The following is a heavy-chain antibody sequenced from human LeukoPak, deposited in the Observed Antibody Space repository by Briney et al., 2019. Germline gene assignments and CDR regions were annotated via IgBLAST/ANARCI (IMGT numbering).Heavy chain of an antibody. CDR3: AKDPREYYDFWSGSYFDY. CDR2: ISWNSGSI. Sequence: GGSLRLSCAASGFTFDDYAMHWVRQAPGKGLGWVSGISWNSGSIGYADSVKGRFTISRGNAQNSLYLQMNSLRAEDTAVYYCAKDPREYYDFWSGSYFDYWGQGTLVTVSS. J-gene: IGHJ4*02. D-gene: IGHD3-3*01. CDR1: GFTFDDYA. V-gene: IGHV3-9*01.